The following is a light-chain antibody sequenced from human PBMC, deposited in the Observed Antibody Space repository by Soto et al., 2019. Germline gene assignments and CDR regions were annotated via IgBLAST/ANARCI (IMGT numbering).Light chain of an antibody. J-gene: IGKJ3*01. CDR3: QQYGSSPFT. V-gene: IGKV3-20*01. CDR2: GAS. CDR1: QSINSNY. Sequence: EIVLTQSPGTLSLSPGERATLSCGASQSINSNYLAWYQHKPGQGPRLLIYGASNRATGVSDRFSGSRSGTDFSLTISRLEPEDFAVYYCQQYGSSPFTFGPGTKVDIK.